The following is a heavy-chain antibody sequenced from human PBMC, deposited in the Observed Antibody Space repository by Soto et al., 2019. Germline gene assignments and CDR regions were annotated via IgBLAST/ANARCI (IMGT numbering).Heavy chain of an antibody. V-gene: IGHV1-46*01. CDR2: INPSGGYT. Sequence: ASVKVSCKASGYTFSSYYMNWVRQAPGQGLEWLGIINPSGGYTTYAQRFLGRVTMTSDTSTSTVHMELRSLRSEDTAIYYCVREGNCGADCYSTYYFDYWGLGTLVTVSS. J-gene: IGHJ4*02. CDR3: VREGNCGADCYSTYYFDY. D-gene: IGHD2-21*02. CDR1: GYTFSSYY.